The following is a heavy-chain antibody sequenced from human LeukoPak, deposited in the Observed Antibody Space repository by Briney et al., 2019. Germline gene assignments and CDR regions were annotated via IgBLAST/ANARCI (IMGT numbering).Heavy chain of an antibody. J-gene: IGHJ5*02. CDR2: ISTYNGNT. CDR3: ARDSSSLGLFDP. Sequence: GASVKVSCKASGYTFSSYAINWVRQAPGQGLEWMGWISTYNGNTNYAQKLQGRVTMTTDTSTSTAYMELSRLRSDDTAVYYCARDSSSLGLFDPWGQGTLVTVSS. CDR1: GYTFSSYA. D-gene: IGHD6-13*01. V-gene: IGHV1-18*01.